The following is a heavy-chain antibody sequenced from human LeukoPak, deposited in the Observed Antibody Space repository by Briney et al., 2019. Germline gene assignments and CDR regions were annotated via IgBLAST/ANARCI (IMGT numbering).Heavy chain of an antibody. CDR3: ATVLYSYGYRYFDY. V-gene: IGHV1-24*01. CDR1: GSIVADLS. Sequence: GALGKLCCTVSGSIVADLSVPWVRRAAGTGRGWWGGFDPEDGETIYAQKFQGRVTMTEDTSTDTAYMELSSLRSEDTAVYYCATVLYSYGYRYFDYWGQGTLVTVSS. J-gene: IGHJ4*02. D-gene: IGHD5-18*01. CDR2: FDPEDGET.